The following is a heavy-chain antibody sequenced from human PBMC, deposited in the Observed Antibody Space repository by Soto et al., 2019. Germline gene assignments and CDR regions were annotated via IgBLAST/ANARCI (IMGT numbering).Heavy chain of an antibody. J-gene: IGHJ5*02. V-gene: IGHV5-10-1*01. CDR1: GYSFTSYL. D-gene: IGHD6-6*01. Sequence: GESLKISCKGFGYSFTSYLIRWVRQMPGKGPEWIGRIDPSDSYTNYSPSFQGHVTISADKSISTAYLQWSSLKAADTAMYYCARSPSIAARLNWFDPWGQGTLVTVSS. CDR2: IDPSDSYT. CDR3: ARSPSIAARLNWFDP.